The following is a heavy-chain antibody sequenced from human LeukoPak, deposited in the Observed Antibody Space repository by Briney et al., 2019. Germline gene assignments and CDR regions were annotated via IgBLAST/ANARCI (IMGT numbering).Heavy chain of an antibody. D-gene: IGHD1-1*01. J-gene: IGHJ3*01. CDR2: VSSSGSTI. CDR3: VRGWRARLSAFDF. Sequence: GGSLRLSCVVSGLTFSSYSMNWVRQAPGKGLEWVSYVSSSGSTIHYADSMKGRFTISRDNDKNSLFLQMKSLRVEDTAIYYCVRGWRARLSAFDFWGQGTMVIVSS. V-gene: IGHV3-48*01. CDR1: GLTFSSYS.